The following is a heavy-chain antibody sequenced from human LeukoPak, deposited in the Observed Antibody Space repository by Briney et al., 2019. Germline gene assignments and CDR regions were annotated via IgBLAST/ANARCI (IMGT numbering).Heavy chain of an antibody. J-gene: IGHJ4*02. CDR1: GGSFSGYY. D-gene: IGHD5-24*01. CDR2: IYYSGST. CDR3: ARGAPVEMATTYYFDY. Sequence: SETLSLTCAVYGGSFSGYYWSWIRQPPGKGLEWIGYIYYSGSTNYNPSLKSRVTISVDTSKNQFSLKLSSVTAADTAVYYCARGAPVEMATTYYFDYRGQGTLVTVSS. V-gene: IGHV4-59*01.